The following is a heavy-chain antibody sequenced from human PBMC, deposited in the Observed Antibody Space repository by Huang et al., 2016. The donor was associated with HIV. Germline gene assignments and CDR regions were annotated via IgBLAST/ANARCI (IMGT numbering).Heavy chain of an antibody. J-gene: IGHJ3*02. Sequence: QLQLQGSGPGLVKPSETLSLTCTVSGGSIPSSRYYWGWIRRPPGKGREWGGSIYYSGSTDYNPALKSRVTVSVDTSKNQFSLKLSSVTAADTAVYYCARHFSYYDSSGYTPWDAFDIWGQGTMVTVSS. D-gene: IGHD3-22*01. V-gene: IGHV4-39*01. CDR3: ARHFSYYDSSGYTPWDAFDI. CDR1: GGSIPSSRYY. CDR2: IYYSGST.